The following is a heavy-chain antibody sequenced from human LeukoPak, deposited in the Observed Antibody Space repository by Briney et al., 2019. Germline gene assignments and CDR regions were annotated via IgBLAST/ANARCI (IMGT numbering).Heavy chain of an antibody. CDR1: GYIFTNYG. J-gene: IGHJ6*02. CDR2: IIAYNGNT. CDR3: ARLSGTRWNYYHYGMDV. D-gene: IGHD1-14*01. V-gene: IGHV1-18*01. Sequence: ASVKVSCKASGYIFTNYGISWVRQAPGQGLEWMGWIIAYNGNTNFAQNLQGRVTMTTDTSTSTAYMELRSLRSDDTAVYYCARLSGTRWNYYHYGMDVWGQGTTVTVSS.